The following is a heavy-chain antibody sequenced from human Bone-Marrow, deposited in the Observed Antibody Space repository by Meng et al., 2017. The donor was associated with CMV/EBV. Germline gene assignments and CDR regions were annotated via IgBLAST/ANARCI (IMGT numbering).Heavy chain of an antibody. J-gene: IGHJ6*02. CDR3: ARDDTVPAATQPDYYYYAMDV. Sequence: ASVKVSCKASGYTFTGYYMHWVRQAPGQGLEWMGWINPNSGGTNYAQKFQGRVTMTRDTSISTAYMELSRLRSDDTAVYYCARDDTVPAATQPDYYYYAMDVWAQGTTVTVSS. D-gene: IGHD2-2*01. CDR1: GYTFTGYY. V-gene: IGHV1-2*02. CDR2: INPNSGGT.